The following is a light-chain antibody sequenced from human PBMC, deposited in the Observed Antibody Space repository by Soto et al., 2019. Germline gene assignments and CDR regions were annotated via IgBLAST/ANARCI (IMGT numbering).Light chain of an antibody. Sequence: QSVLTQPRSVSGSPGQSVTISCTGTSSDVGGYNFVSWYQQYPGKAPKFMIYDVSKRPSGVPDRFSGSKSGNTASLTISGLLAEDEADYYCCSYAGSHTVVFGTGTKLTVL. CDR2: DVS. V-gene: IGLV2-11*01. CDR3: CSYAGSHTVV. CDR1: SSDVGGYNF. J-gene: IGLJ1*01.